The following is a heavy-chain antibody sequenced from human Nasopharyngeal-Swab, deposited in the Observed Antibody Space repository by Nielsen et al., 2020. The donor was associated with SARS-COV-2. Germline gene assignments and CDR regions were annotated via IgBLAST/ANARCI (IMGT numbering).Heavy chain of an antibody. J-gene: IGHJ4*02. CDR1: GYTFTSYA. V-gene: IGHV1-3*01. D-gene: IGHD3-22*01. Sequence: ASVKVSCKASGYTFTSYAMHWVRQAPGQRLEWMGWINAGNGNTKYSQKFQGRVTITRDTSASTAYMELSSLRSEDTAVYYCAGDYYDSSGYYVFDYWGQGTLVTVSS. CDR2: INAGNGNT. CDR3: AGDYYDSSGYYVFDY.